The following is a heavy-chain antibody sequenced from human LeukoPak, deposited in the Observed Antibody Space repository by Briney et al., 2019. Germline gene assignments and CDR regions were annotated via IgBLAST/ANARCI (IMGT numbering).Heavy chain of an antibody. D-gene: IGHD3-22*01. J-gene: IGHJ4*02. CDR1: GFTFSSYW. V-gene: IGHV3-7*01. CDR2: IKQDGSEK. Sequence: PGGSLRLSCAASGFTFSSYWMSWVRQAPGKGLEWVANIKQDGSEKYYVDPVKGRFTISRDNAKNSLYLQMNSLRAEDTAVYYCARDGDSSGYYSSNFDYWGQGTLVTVSS. CDR3: ARDGDSSGYYSSNFDY.